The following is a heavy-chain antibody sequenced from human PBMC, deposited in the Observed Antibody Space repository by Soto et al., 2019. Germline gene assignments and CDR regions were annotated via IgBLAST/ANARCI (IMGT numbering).Heavy chain of an antibody. Sequence: GGSLRLSCAASGFTFSSYAMNWVRQAPGKGLEWVSAISGSGGSTYYADSVTGRFTISRDSSKNTLYLQMNSLSAEDKAVYYCARKVEVPSAIALHYWGQGTLVTVSS. J-gene: IGHJ4*02. CDR3: ARKVEVPSAIALHY. D-gene: IGHD2-2*01. CDR2: ISGSGGST. V-gene: IGHV3-23*01. CDR1: GFTFSSYA.